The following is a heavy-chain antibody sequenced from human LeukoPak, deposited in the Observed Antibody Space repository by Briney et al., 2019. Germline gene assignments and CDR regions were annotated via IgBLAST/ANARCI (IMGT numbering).Heavy chain of an antibody. V-gene: IGHV3-23*01. Sequence: GGSLRLSCAASGFTFSSYAMSWVRQAPGKGREWVSAISGSGGSTYYADSVKGRFTISRDNSKNTLYLQMNSLRAEDTAVYYCAKTYYYDSSGPRDFQHWGQGTLVTASS. CDR3: AKTYYYDSSGPRDFQH. CDR1: GFTFSSYA. D-gene: IGHD3-22*01. CDR2: ISGSGGST. J-gene: IGHJ1*01.